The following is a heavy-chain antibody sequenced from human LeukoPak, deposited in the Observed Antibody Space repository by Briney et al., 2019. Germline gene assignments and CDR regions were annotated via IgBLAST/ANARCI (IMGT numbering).Heavy chain of an antibody. CDR2: PSSSSSYI. CDR3: ARGHVWFSGVTNY. CDR1: GFTFSSYS. V-gene: IGHV3-21*01. J-gene: IGHJ4*02. D-gene: IGHD4-17*01. Sequence: GGSLRLSCAASGFTFSSYSMNWVRQAPGKGLEWVSSPSSSSSYIYYADSVKGRFTISRDNAKNSLYLQMNSLRAEDTAVYYCARGHVWFSGVTNYWGQGTLVTVSS.